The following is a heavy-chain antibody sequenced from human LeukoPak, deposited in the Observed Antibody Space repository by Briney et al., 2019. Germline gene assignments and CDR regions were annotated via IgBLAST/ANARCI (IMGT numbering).Heavy chain of an antibody. CDR3: ATDGSYYDSSGYHDY. CDR1: AFTVSSNY. CDR2: LYSGGTT. J-gene: IGHJ4*02. D-gene: IGHD3-22*01. V-gene: IGHV3-66*02. Sequence: GGSLRLSCAASAFTVSSNYMTWVRQAPGKGLEWVSVLYSGGTTYYPDSVKGRFTVSRDNSKNTLYLQMNSLRAEDTAVYYCATDGSYYDSSGYHDYWGQGTLVTVSS.